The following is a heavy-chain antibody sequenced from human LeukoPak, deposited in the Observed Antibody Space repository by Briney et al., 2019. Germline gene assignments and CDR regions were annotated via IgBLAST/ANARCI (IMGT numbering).Heavy chain of an antibody. CDR2: IYYTGNT. J-gene: IGHJ4*02. CDR3: AGGPAYLDGVPNS. Sequence: SETLSLTCTVSGASISSEPYFWSWIRQHPVKGLEWLGYIYYTGNTASNPSLQSRLTISRDTSENQFSLSLTSVTAADTAVYYCAGGPAYLDGVPNSWGQGTLVTVSS. V-gene: IGHV4-31*03. D-gene: IGHD2-8*01. CDR1: GASISSEPYF.